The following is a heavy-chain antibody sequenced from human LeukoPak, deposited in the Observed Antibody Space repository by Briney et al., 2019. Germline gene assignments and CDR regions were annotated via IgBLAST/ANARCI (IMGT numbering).Heavy chain of an antibody. CDR3: ARALMIVEGYFDY. D-gene: IGHD3-22*01. Sequence: SETLSLTCTVSGGSISSGGYYWSWIRQHPEKGLEWIGYIYYSGSTYYNPSLKSRVTISVDTSKNQFSLKLSCVTAADTAVYYCARALMIVEGYFDYWGQGTLVTVSS. CDR2: IYYSGST. CDR1: GGSISSGGYY. J-gene: IGHJ4*02. V-gene: IGHV4-31*03.